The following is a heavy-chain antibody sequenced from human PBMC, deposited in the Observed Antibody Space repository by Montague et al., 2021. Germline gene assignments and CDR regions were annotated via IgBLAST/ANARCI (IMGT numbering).Heavy chain of an antibody. CDR2: INQDGNDK. CDR3: ANTKMDY. Sequence: SLLLSWAASGFTFSSYWMAWVRQAPGKGLEWVADINQDGNDKYYVDSVRGRFTISRDNAKKSLYLQMNSLRVDDTAVYYCANTKMDYWGQGILVTVSS. J-gene: IGHJ4*02. D-gene: IGHD2-8*01. V-gene: IGHV3-7*01. CDR1: GFTFSSYW.